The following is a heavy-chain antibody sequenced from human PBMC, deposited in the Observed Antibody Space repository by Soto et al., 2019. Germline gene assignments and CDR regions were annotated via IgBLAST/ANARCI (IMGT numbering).Heavy chain of an antibody. J-gene: IGHJ4*02. V-gene: IGHV3-30*18. CDR1: GFTFSSYG. CDR3: AKDWEPSVVAAPFDY. Sequence: QVQLVESGGGVVQPGRSLRLSCAASGFTFSSYGMHWVRQAPGKGLEWVAVISYDGSNKYYADSVKGRFTISRDNSKNTLYLQMNSMRAEDTAVYYCAKDWEPSVVAAPFDYWGQGTLVTVSS. CDR2: ISYDGSNK. D-gene: IGHD2-15*01.